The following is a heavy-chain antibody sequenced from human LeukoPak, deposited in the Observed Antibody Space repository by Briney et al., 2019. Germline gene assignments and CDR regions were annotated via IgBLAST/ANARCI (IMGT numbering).Heavy chain of an antibody. D-gene: IGHD6-13*01. V-gene: IGHV4-38-2*02. CDR2: IYHSGST. CDR3: ARAFYSSSWYHKEDFFDY. CDR1: DYSITNGYY. J-gene: IGHJ4*02. Sequence: SETLSLTCTVPDYSITNGYYWGWIRQPPGKGLEWIGSIYHSGSTYYNPSLKSRVTISVDTSKNQFSLKLSSVTAADTAVFYCARAFYSSSWYHKEDFFDYWGQGTLVTVSS.